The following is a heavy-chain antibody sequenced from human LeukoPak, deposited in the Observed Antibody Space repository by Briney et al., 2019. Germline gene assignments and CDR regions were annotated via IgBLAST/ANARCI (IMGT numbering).Heavy chain of an antibody. J-gene: IGHJ4*02. D-gene: IGHD6-13*01. CDR1: GGSISSYY. Sequence: PSETLSLTCTVSGGSISSYYWSWIRQPPGKGLEWIGYIYYSGSTNYNPSLKSRVTISVDTSKNQFSLKLSSVTAADTAVYYCARGLRKIAAAAPNLDYWGQGTLVTVSS. CDR3: ARGLRKIAAAAPNLDY. V-gene: IGHV4-59*12. CDR2: IYYSGST.